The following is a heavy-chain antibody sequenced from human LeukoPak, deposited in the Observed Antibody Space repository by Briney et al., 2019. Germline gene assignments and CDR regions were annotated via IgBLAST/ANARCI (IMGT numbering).Heavy chain of an antibody. CDR3: AKGPLHYLHGTHYFDY. Sequence: GGPLRLLCAAWGFTFSSYWMNWVRQAPGKGLEGVANIKQDGSEQLYLDSVKGRFTISRDNYKHTLYLHMHSQRAEDTALYYCAKGPLHYLHGTHYFDYWRQETLVTVPS. D-gene: IGHD4-11*01. J-gene: IGHJ4*02. CDR2: IKQDGSEQ. CDR1: GFTFSSYW. V-gene: IGHV3-7*03.